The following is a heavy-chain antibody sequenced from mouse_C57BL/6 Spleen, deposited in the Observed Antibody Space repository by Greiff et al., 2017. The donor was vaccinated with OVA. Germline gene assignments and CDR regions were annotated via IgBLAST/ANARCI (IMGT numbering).Heavy chain of an antibody. CDR3: ASYDYFYYAMDY. V-gene: IGHV3-6*01. CDR2: ISYDGSN. J-gene: IGHJ4*01. D-gene: IGHD2-4*01. Sequence: EVQLQESGPGLVKPSQSLSLTCSVTGYSITSGYYWNWIRQFPGNKLEWMGYISYDGSNNYNPSLKNRISITRDTSKNQFFLKLNSVTTEDTATYYCASYDYFYYAMDYWGQGTSVTVSS. CDR1: GYSITSGYY.